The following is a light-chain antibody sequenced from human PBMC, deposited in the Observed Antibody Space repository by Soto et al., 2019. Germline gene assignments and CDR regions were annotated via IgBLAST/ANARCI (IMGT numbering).Light chain of an antibody. Sequence: EIVLTQSPGTLSLSPGERATLSCRASQSVSSSLAWYRQKPGQAPRLLIYGASSRATGIPDRFSGSGSGTDFTLTISRLEPEDFAVFYCQQYAASPITCGQGTRLEIK. CDR2: GAS. J-gene: IGKJ5*01. CDR3: QQYAASPIT. V-gene: IGKV3-20*01. CDR1: QSVSSS.